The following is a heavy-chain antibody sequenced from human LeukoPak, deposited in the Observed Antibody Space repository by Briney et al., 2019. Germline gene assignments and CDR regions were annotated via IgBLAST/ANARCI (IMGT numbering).Heavy chain of an antibody. CDR1: GDSISGYY. D-gene: IGHD4-17*01. CDR2: ISYSGTT. V-gene: IGHV4-59*08. Sequence: SETLSLTCTVSGDSISGYYWSWIRQPPGKGLEWIGYISYSGTTTYSPSLKSRVTISVDTSKNQFSLKLSSVTAADTAVYYCARHSSMTTGYIAYWGQGTLVTVSS. J-gene: IGHJ4*02. CDR3: ARHSSMTTGYIAY.